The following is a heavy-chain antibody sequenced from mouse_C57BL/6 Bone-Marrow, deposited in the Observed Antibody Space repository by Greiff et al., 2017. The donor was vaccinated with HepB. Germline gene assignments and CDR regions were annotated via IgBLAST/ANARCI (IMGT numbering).Heavy chain of an antibody. D-gene: IGHD2-14*01. CDR2: IYPGSGNT. J-gene: IGHJ4*01. CDR1: GYSFTSYY. Sequence: VQLQQSGPELVKPGASVKISCKASGYSFTSYYIHWVKQRPGQGLEWIGWIYPGSGNTKYNEKFKGKATLTADTSSSTAYMQLSSLTSEDSAVYYCTTDGLLEVFYAMDDWGQGTSVTVSS. CDR3: TTDGLLEVFYAMDD. V-gene: IGHV1-66*01.